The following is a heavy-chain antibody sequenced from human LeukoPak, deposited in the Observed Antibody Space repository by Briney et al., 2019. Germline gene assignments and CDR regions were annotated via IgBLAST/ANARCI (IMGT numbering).Heavy chain of an antibody. CDR1: GYTFTSYY. D-gene: IGHD3-22*01. CDR2: INPSGGST. V-gene: IGHV1-46*01. J-gene: IGHJ4*02. CDR3: ARGDYYDSSGYYLPSGYFDY. Sequence: GASVKVSCKASGYTFTSYYMHWVRQAPGQGLEWMGIINPSGGSTSYAQKFQGRGTMTRDASTSTVYMGLSSLRSEDTAVYYCARGDYYDSSGYYLPSGYFDYWGQGTLVTVSS.